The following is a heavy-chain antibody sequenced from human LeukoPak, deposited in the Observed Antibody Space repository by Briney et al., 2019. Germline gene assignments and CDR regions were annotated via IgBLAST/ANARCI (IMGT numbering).Heavy chain of an antibody. J-gene: IGHJ4*02. D-gene: IGHD5-24*01. CDR1: GYTFTSYG. Sequence: ASVKVSCKASGYTFTSYGLTWVRQAPGQGLEWMGWISAFNGNTNYAQKLQGRVTMTTDTSTSTAYMELRSLRSDDTAVYYRARDWDGYNGIDYWGQGTLVTVSS. CDR2: ISAFNGNT. CDR3: ARDWDGYNGIDY. V-gene: IGHV1-18*01.